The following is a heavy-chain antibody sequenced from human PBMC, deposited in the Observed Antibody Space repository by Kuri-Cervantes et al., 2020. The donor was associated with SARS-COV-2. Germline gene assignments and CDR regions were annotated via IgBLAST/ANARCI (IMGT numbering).Heavy chain of an antibody. V-gene: IGHV1-58*02. CDR1: GFTFTSSA. CDR2: IVVGSGNT. Sequence: SVKVSCKASGFTFTSSAMQWVRQARGQRLEWIGWIVVGSGNTNYAQKFQERVTITRDMSTSTAYMELSSLRSEDTAVYYCARATSSSWEDWFDPWGQGTLVTVSS. D-gene: IGHD6-13*01. J-gene: IGHJ5*02. CDR3: ARATSSSWEDWFDP.